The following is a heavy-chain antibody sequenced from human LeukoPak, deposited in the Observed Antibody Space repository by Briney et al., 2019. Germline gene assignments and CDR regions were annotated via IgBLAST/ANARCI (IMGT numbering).Heavy chain of an antibody. CDR3: ATKQWLAPPPDS. J-gene: IGHJ4*02. V-gene: IGHV3-74*01. D-gene: IGHD6-19*01. Sequence: GGSLTLSCAASGFTFSKYWMLWVRQAPGKGLESVSRINTDGTVTTYADSVQGRFTVSRDNADNTMFLQMNSVRDDDTTVYYCATKQWLAPPPDSWGQGTPVTVSS. CDR2: INTDGTVT. CDR1: GFTFSKYW.